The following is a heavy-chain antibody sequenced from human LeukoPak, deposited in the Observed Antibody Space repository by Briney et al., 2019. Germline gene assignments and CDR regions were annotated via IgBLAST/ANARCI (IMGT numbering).Heavy chain of an antibody. D-gene: IGHD5-18*01. CDR3: AIIVDTAMVTSDY. J-gene: IGHJ4*02. CDR1: GGTFSSYA. Sequence: ASVKVSCKASGGTFSSYAISWVRQAPGQGLEWMGGIIPIFGTANYAQKFQGRVTITTDESTSTAYMELSSLRSEDTAVYYCAIIVDTAMVTSDYWGQGTLVTVSS. V-gene: IGHV1-69*05. CDR2: IIPIFGTA.